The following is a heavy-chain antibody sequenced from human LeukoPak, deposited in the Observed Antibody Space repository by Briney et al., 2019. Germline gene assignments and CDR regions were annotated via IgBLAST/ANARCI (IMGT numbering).Heavy chain of an antibody. D-gene: IGHD3-16*02. V-gene: IGHV1-2*02. Sequence: ASVKVSXKASGYTFTGYYMHWVRQAPGQGLEWMGWINPNSGGTNYAQKSQGRVTMTRDTSISTAYMELSGLRSDDTAVYYCASPRAIYDYVWGSYRYGLDYWGQGTLVTVSS. CDR2: INPNSGGT. CDR3: ASPRAIYDYVWGSYRYGLDY. J-gene: IGHJ4*02. CDR1: GYTFTGYY.